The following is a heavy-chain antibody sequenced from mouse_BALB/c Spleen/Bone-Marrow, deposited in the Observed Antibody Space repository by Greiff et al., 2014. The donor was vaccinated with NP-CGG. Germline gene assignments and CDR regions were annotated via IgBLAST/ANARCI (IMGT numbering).Heavy chain of an antibody. Sequence: VHVKQSGAELVKPGASVKLTCTGSGFNIKDTYTHWVKQRPEQGLEWIGRIDAANGNSKYDPKFQGKATITADTSSNTGYLQLSSLTSEDTAVYYCARYGYWGQGTSVTVSS. CDR2: IDAANGNS. CDR3: ARYGY. D-gene: IGHD1-1*02. CDR1: GFNIKDTY. J-gene: IGHJ4*01. V-gene: IGHV14-3*02.